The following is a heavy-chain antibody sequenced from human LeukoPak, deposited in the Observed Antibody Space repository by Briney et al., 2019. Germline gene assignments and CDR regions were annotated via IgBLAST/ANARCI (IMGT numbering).Heavy chain of an antibody. D-gene: IGHD4-11*01. V-gene: IGHV3-11*01. CDR1: GFTLNDYY. Sequence: GGSLRLSCAGSGFTLNDYYVNWLRQAPGKGLEWISYISSNSGAVNYADSVKGRFTMSRDYAKNSVYLEMTSLRGEDTGVYYCARVHNTVLWGQGILVTVSS. CDR2: ISSNSGAV. J-gene: IGHJ1*01. CDR3: ARVHNTVL.